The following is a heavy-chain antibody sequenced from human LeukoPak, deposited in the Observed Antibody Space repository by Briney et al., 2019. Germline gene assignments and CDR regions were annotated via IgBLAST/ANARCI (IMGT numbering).Heavy chain of an antibody. V-gene: IGHV4-39*07. CDR2: IYYSGTT. Sequence: SETLTLTCSVSGGSVTSSINYWGWIRQPPGKGLEWIGSIYYSGTTHYNPSLESRVTISVDTSKNQFSLKLASVTAADTAVYYCARSAFEYCSGGSCYQDYWGQGTLVTVSS. D-gene: IGHD2-15*01. CDR1: GGSVTSSINY. J-gene: IGHJ4*02. CDR3: ARSAFEYCSGGSCYQDY.